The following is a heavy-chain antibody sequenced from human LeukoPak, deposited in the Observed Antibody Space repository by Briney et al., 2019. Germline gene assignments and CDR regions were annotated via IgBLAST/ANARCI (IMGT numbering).Heavy chain of an antibody. CDR3: ARDSFWTRFDP. V-gene: IGHV3-7*05. D-gene: IGHD3/OR15-3a*01. J-gene: IGHJ5*02. CDR1: GFTFSNSW. CDR2: IKQDGSNK. Sequence: GGSLRVSCAASGFTFSNSWMTWVRQAPGKGLEWVANIKQDGSNKYYVDSVKGRFTISRDNAKDSLYLQMDSLRAEDTAVYYCARDSFWTRFDPWGQGTLVTVSS.